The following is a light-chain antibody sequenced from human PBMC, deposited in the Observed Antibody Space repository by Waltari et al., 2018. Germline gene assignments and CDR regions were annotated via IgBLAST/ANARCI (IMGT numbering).Light chain of an antibody. CDR2: SDT. V-gene: IGLV3-21*04. CDR3: QVWDGSTDHYV. Sequence: SYVLTQPPSLSVALGKTARIPCGGNNIGTKTVHWYQHKPGQAPVLLIYSDTDRPSGIPERFTGSNSGTTATLTISTVEAGDEADYYCQVWDGSTDHYVFGSGTKVTV. CDR1: NIGTKT. J-gene: IGLJ1*01.